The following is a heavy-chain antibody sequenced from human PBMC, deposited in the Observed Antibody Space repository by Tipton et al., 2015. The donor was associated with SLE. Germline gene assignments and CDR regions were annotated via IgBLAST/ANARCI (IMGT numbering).Heavy chain of an antibody. CDR3: ARHEWLVGATKENYFDY. V-gene: IGHV4-39*07. CDR1: GGSISSSSYY. D-gene: IGHD1-26*01. Sequence: TLSLTCTVSGGSISSSSYYWGWIRQPPGKGLEWIGRIYYSGSSYYNPSLKSRVTISVDTSKNQFSLKLSSVTAADTAVYYCARHEWLVGATKENYFDYWGQGTLVTVSS. J-gene: IGHJ4*02. CDR2: IYYSGSS.